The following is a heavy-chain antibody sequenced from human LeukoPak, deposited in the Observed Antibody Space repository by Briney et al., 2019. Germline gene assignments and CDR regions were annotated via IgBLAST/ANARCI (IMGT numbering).Heavy chain of an antibody. CDR1: GYTFTAYY. J-gene: IGHJ4*02. D-gene: IGHD3-22*01. CDR3: ARRCDTSSYYTYYFDY. V-gene: IGHV1-2*02. CDR2: INPKSGGT. Sequence: APVKASCKASGYTFTAYYIHWVRQAPGQRLEWMGWINPKSGGTNYAQKFQGRVTMTRDTSISTAYMELSRLRSDDTAVYFCARRCDTSSYYTYYFDYWGQGTLVTVS.